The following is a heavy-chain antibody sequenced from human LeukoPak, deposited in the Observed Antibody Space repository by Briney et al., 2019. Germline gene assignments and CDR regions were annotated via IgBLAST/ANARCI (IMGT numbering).Heavy chain of an antibody. CDR3: ARDNLNNRGMDV. CDR2: ISSSSSYI. Sequence: GGSLRLSCAASGFTFSSYSMNWVRQAPGKGLAWGSSISSSSSYIYYADSVKGRFTISRDNAKNSLYLQMNSLRAEDTAVYYCARDNLNNRGMDVWGQGTTVTVSS. J-gene: IGHJ6*02. CDR1: GFTFSSYS. D-gene: IGHD1-14*01. V-gene: IGHV3-21*01.